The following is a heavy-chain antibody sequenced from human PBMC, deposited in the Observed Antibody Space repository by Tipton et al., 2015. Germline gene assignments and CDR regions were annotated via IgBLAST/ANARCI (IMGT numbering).Heavy chain of an antibody. Sequence: SLRLSCAASGFSFRIYGFHWVRQAPGKGLEWVAVMRSDGIKQGYADSVKGRFTVSRDNSRNTVNLQMNRLRAEDTAVYYCARSGEYHELDYWGQGTPVSVSS. CDR2: MRSDGIKQ. CDR3: ARSGEYHELDY. J-gene: IGHJ4*02. CDR1: GFSFRIYG. D-gene: IGHD2/OR15-2a*01. V-gene: IGHV3-33*08.